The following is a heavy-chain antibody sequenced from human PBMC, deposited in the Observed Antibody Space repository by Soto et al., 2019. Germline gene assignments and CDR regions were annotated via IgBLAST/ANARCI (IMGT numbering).Heavy chain of an antibody. D-gene: IGHD4-17*01. CDR3: ARGPYGDNAFDI. CDR2: LAPHRDGT. J-gene: IGHJ3*02. V-gene: IGHV1-2*02. Sequence: QVQVVQSGAEVKKPGASVKVSCKASGYTFTDYYMHWIRQAPGQGLEWMGWLAPHRDGTEFAQKFQGRITLTGDTTTSTAYMEITGLTSADTAVYFCARGPYGDNAFDIWGQGTVVTVSS. CDR1: GYTFTDYY.